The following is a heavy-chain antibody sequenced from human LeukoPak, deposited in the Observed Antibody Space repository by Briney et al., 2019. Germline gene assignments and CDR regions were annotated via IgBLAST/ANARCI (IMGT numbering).Heavy chain of an antibody. D-gene: IGHD5-12*01. Sequence: GGSLRLSCAASGFSFNAYWKAWVRQAPGTGLEWVANINPAGSETFHVDPVKGRFSISRGHAKNLVYLQMNSLRAEDTAVYYCATFGLVAALDLWGQGTLVTVSS. CDR3: ATFGLVAALDL. V-gene: IGHV3-7*01. CDR2: INPAGSET. CDR1: GFSFNAYW. J-gene: IGHJ4*02.